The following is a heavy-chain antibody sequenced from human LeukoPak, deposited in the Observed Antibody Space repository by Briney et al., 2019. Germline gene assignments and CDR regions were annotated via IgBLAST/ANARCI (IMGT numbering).Heavy chain of an antibody. D-gene: IGHD3-22*01. V-gene: IGHV3-23*01. CDR2: VSGNGNRI. J-gene: IGHJ4*02. CDR3: VKDSHYDSSGYYFHEY. Sequence: GGSLRLSCAASGFTFSSYAMSWVRQAPGKGLEWVSAVSGNGNRIDYADSVKGRFTISRDNFKNTLFLQMNSLRAEDTAVYYCVKDSHYDSSGYYFHEYWGQGNLVTVSS. CDR1: GFTFSSYA.